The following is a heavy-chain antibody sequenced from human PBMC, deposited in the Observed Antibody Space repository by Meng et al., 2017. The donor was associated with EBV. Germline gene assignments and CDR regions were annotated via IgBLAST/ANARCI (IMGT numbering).Heavy chain of an antibody. Sequence: HIPWKDSGPTLVKPQQTLTLTCTFSGFSLSTSGVGVGWIRQPPGKALEWLALIYWDDDKRYSPSLKSRLTITKDTSKNQVVLTMTNMDPVDTATYYCAHRRDEYSSSWYGWFNPWGQGTLVTVSS. CDR3: AHRRDEYSSSWYGWFNP. V-gene: IGHV2-5*02. J-gene: IGHJ5*02. CDR2: IYWDDDK. D-gene: IGHD6-13*01. CDR1: GFSLSTSGVG.